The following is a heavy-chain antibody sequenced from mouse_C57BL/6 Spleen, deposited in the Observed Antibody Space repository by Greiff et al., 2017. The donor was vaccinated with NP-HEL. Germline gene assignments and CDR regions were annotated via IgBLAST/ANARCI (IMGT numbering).Heavy chain of an antibody. J-gene: IGHJ1*03. Sequence: EVQVVESGGGLVKPGGSLKLSCAASGFTFSDYGMHWVRQAPEKGLEWVAYISSGSSTIYSADTVKGRFTISRDNAKNTLFLQMTSLRSADSAMYYCARLGMGRDWYFDVWGTGTTVTVSS. V-gene: IGHV5-17*01. CDR2: ISSGSSTI. CDR1: GFTFSDYG. CDR3: ARLGMGRDWYFDV. D-gene: IGHD2-10*02.